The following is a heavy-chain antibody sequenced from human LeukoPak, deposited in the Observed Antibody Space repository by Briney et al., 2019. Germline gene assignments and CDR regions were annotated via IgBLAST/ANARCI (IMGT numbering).Heavy chain of an antibody. CDR1: YGSFSGYY. J-gene: IGHJ2*01. D-gene: IGHD3-22*01. V-gene: IGHV4-34*01. CDR3: ASLTNSTGYIPWYFDL. CDR2: INHNGNT. Sequence: PSETLSLTCTVFYGSFSGYYWSWIRQPPGKGLEWIWEINHNGNTNYNPSLKNRVTISVDTSKDQFSLKLSSVTAADTAVYYCASLTNSTGYIPWYFDLWGRGTLVTVSS.